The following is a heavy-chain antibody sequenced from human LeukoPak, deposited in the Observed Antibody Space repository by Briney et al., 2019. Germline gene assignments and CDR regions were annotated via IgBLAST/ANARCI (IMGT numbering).Heavy chain of an antibody. V-gene: IGHV3-11*05. J-gene: IGHJ4*02. CDR2: TSSSSSYA. Sequence: GGSLRLSCAASGFTFSDYYMSWIRQAPGKGLEWVSYTSSSSSYARYADSVKGRFTISRDNAKNSLYLEMNSLRVEDTAVYYCARVGDYSYDYWGQGTLVTVSS. CDR3: ARVGDYSYDY. D-gene: IGHD1-26*01. CDR1: GFTFSDYY.